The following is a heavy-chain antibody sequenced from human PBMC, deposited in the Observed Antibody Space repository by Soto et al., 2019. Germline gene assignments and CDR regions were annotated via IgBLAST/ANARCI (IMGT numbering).Heavy chain of an antibody. CDR2: INHSGST. Sequence: QVQLQQWGAGLLKPSETLSLTCAVYGGSFSGYYWSWIRQPPGKGLGWIGEINHSGSTNYNPSLKSRVTIPVDTSKNQFSLKLSSVTAADTAVYYCARLQLGKIDYWGQGTLVTGSS. D-gene: IGHD5-18*01. CDR3: ARLQLGKIDY. V-gene: IGHV4-34*01. J-gene: IGHJ4*02. CDR1: GGSFSGYY.